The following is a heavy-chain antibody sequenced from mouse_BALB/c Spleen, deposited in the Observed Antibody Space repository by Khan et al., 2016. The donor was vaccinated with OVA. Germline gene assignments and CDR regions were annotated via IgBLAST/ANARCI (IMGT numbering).Heavy chain of an antibody. J-gene: IGHJ3*01. V-gene: IGHV5-9*03. Sequence: EVELVESGGGLVKPGGSLKLSCAASGFTFSSYTMSWIRQTPEKRLEWVATISSGGDNTYYPDSVKGRFTISRDNAKNNLYLQMRSLRSEDTALDYGARSNYGNFAYWGQGTLVTVSA. CDR1: GFTFSSYT. CDR3: ARSNYGNFAY. CDR2: ISSGGDNT. D-gene: IGHD2-1*01.